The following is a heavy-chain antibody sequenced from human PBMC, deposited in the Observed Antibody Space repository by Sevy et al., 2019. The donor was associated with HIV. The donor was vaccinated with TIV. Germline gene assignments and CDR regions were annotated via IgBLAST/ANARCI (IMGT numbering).Heavy chain of an antibody. CDR3: ARGPPDGSYDYFDY. Sequence: GGSLRLSCAASGFTFSSYNMNWVRQAPGKGLEWVSSISGSSNYIYYAGSLKGRFFNSRDNAKNTLYLQMNSLRADDTAVYYCARGPPDGSYDYFDYWGQGTLVTVSS. D-gene: IGHD1-26*01. V-gene: IGHV3-21*06. J-gene: IGHJ4*02. CDR1: GFTFSSYN. CDR2: ISGSSNYI.